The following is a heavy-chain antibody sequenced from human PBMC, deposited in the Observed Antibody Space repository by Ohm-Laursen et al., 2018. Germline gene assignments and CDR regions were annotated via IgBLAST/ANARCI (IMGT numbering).Heavy chain of an antibody. CDR3: ARLPLVPEADFDY. V-gene: IGHV4-61*01. CDR2: IYYSGST. D-gene: IGHD6-13*01. Sequence: SDTLSLTCTVSGGSVSSGSYYWSWIRQPPGKGLEWIGYIYYSGSTNYNPSLKSRVTISVDTSKNQFSLKLSSVTAADTAVYYCARLPLVPEADFDYWGQGTLVTVSS. CDR1: GGSVSSGSYY. J-gene: IGHJ4*02.